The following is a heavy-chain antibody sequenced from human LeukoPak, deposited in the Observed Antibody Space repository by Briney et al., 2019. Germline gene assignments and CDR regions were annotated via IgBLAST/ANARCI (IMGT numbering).Heavy chain of an antibody. V-gene: IGHV4-30-2*01. J-gene: IGHJ6*03. CDR2: IYHSGST. D-gene: IGHD3-10*01. Sequence: SETLSLTCTVSGGSISSGGYYWSWIRQPPGKGLEWIGYIYHSGSTYYNPSLKSRVTISVDRSKNQFSLKLSSVTAADTAVYYCARDGGIWFGERYMDVWGKGTTVTVSS. CDR3: ARDGGIWFGERYMDV. CDR1: GGSISSGGYY.